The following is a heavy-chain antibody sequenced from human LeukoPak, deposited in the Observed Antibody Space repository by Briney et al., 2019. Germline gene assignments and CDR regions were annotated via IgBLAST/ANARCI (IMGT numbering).Heavy chain of an antibody. V-gene: IGHV3-66*01. CDR2: IYSGGST. CDR1: GFTVSSNY. Sequence: GGSLRLSCAASGFTVSSNYMSWVRQAPGKGLEWVSVIYSGGSTYYADSVKGRFTLSRGNSKNKLYLQMNSLRAEDTAVYYCARGDSSSSGYFQHWGQGTLVTVSS. CDR3: ARGDSSSSGYFQH. D-gene: IGHD6-6*01. J-gene: IGHJ1*01.